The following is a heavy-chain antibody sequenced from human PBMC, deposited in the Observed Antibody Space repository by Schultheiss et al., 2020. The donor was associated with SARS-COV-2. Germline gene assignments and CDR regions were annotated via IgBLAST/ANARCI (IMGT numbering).Heavy chain of an antibody. V-gene: IGHV1-24*01. CDR2: FDPEDGET. J-gene: IGHJ6*02. Sequence: ASVKVSCKVSGYTLTELSMHWVRQAPGKGLEWMGGFDPEDGETIYAQKFQGRVTMTEDTSTDTAYMELSSLRSEDTAVYYCASPLSYCGGDCYSFPHYYGMDVWGQGTTVTVSS. CDR3: ASPLSYCGGDCYSFPHYYGMDV. D-gene: IGHD2-21*02. CDR1: GYTLTELS.